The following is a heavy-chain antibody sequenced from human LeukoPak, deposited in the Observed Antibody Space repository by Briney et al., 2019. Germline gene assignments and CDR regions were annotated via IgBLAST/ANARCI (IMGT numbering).Heavy chain of an antibody. D-gene: IGHD3-22*01. Sequence: SETLSLTCTVSGGSISSSSYYWGWIRQPPGKGLEWIGSIYYSGSTYYNPSLESRVTISVDTSKNQFSLKLSSVTAADTAVYYCARPDYYDSSGVDYWGQGTLVTVSS. CDR1: GGSISSSSYY. CDR3: ARPDYYDSSGVDY. CDR2: IYYSGST. J-gene: IGHJ4*02. V-gene: IGHV4-39*01.